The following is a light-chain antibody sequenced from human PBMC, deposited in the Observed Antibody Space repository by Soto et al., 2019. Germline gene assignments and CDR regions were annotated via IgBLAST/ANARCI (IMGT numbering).Light chain of an antibody. V-gene: IGKV1-39*01. CDR1: QIIKHY. CDR3: QQSDGTPCT. Sequence: DIQMTQSPSSLSASVGARVPITCQASQIIKHYLNWYQYRLGKAHKLLIYAAYTLQSVVPSRLRGSAYRPDFTLTMSCLQPKGFGTYFCQQSDGTPCTFGQGNTVQI. J-gene: IGKJ1*01. CDR2: AAY.